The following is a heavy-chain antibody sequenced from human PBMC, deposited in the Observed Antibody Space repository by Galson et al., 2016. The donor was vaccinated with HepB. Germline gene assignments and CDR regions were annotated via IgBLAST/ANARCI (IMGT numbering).Heavy chain of an antibody. D-gene: IGHD1-7*01. J-gene: IGHJ4*02. CDR3: TRTTANLDY. CDR2: ISGYTENT. V-gene: IGHV3-23*01. Sequence: LRLSCAASGFTFSIYGMTWVRQAPGQGLEWVSSISGYTENTFYADSVKGRFTISRDNSKDIQYLQMNNLRAEDTAVYYCTRTTANLDYWGQGTPVTVSS. CDR1: GFTFSIYG.